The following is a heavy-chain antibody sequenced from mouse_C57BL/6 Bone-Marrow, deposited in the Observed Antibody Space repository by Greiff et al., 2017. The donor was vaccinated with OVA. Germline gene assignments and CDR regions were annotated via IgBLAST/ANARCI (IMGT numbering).Heavy chain of an antibody. CDR2: ISSGGSYT. CDR1: GFTFSSYG. D-gene: IGHD2-3*01. Sequence: DVKLVESGGDLVKPGGSLKLSCAASGFTFSSYGMSWVRQTPDKRLEWVATISSGGSYTSYPDSVKGRFTISRDNAKNTLYLQMSSLKSEDTAMYYCARLVYDGYFLYAMDYWGQGTSVTVSS. J-gene: IGHJ4*01. CDR3: ARLVYDGYFLYAMDY. V-gene: IGHV5-6*02.